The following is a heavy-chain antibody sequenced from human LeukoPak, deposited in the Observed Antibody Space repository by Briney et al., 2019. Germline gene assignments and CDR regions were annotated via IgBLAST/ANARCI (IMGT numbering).Heavy chain of an antibody. CDR1: GFNFRGYW. V-gene: IGHV3-7*03. CDR3: AGDRRGPFDY. CDR2: IKQDGSEK. J-gene: IGHJ4*02. Sequence: GGSWRFSGAASGFNFRGYWLSWFRKAPGKGREWVANIKQDGSEKYYVDSVKGRFTISRDNAKNSLYLQMNSLRAEDTAVYYCAGDRRGPFDYWGQGTLVTVSS. D-gene: IGHD3-10*01.